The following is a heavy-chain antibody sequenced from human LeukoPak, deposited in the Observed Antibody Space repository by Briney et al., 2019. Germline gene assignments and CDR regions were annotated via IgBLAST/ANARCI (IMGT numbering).Heavy chain of an antibody. V-gene: IGHV3-23*01. J-gene: IGHJ4*02. D-gene: IGHD3-10*01. CDR2: ISGSGGST. CDR1: GITLSNYG. CDR3: AKALLLFSSDYFDY. Sequence: PGGSLRLSCAVSGITLSNYGMSWVRQAPGKGLEWVAGISGSGGSTIYADSVKGRFTISRDNPKNTLYLQMNSLRAEDTAVYYCAKALLLFSSDYFDYWGQGTLVTVSS.